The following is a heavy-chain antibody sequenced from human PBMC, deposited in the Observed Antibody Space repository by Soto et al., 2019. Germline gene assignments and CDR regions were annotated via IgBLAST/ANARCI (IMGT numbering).Heavy chain of an antibody. V-gene: IGHV3-30-3*01. Sequence: QVQLVESGGGVVQPGRSLRLSCAASGFTFSSYAMHWVRQAPGKGLEWVAVISYDGSNKYYADSVKGRFTISRDNSKNTLYLQMNSLRAEDTAVYYCARDMVRGDYYYYYGMDVW. CDR3: ARDMVRGDYYYYYGMDV. J-gene: IGHJ6*01. CDR1: GFTFSSYA. CDR2: ISYDGSNK. D-gene: IGHD3-10*01.